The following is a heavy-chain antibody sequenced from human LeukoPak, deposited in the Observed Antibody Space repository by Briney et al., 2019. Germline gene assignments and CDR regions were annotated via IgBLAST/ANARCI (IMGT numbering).Heavy chain of an antibody. J-gene: IGHJ4*02. V-gene: IGHV3-7*01. CDR2: MKQDGSEI. Sequence: PGGSPRLSCAASGFTFSNYWMSWVRQAPGKGLEWVANMKQDGSEIYYVDSVKGRFTISRDNAERLLYLQMNSLRAEDTAVYYCARESTYSYAYALDYWGQGTLVTVSS. CDR3: ARESTYSYAYALDY. D-gene: IGHD3-16*01. CDR1: GFTFSNYW.